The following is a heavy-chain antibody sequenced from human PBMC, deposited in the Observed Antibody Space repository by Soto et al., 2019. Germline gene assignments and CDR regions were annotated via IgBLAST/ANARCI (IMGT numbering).Heavy chain of an antibody. CDR2: IIPIFGTA. J-gene: IGHJ3*02. V-gene: IGHV1-69*13. D-gene: IGHD2-8*01. Sequence: ASVKVSCKASGGTFSSYAISWVRRAPGQGLEWMGGIIPIFGTANYAQKFQGRVTITADQSTSTAYMELSSLRSEYTAVYYCVRSLLGYCTNGVCYPRDAFDIWGQGTMVTVSS. CDR3: VRSLLGYCTNGVCYPRDAFDI. CDR1: GGTFSSYA.